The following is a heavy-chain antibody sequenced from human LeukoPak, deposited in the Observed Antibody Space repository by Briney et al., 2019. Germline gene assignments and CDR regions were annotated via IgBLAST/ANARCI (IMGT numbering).Heavy chain of an antibody. D-gene: IGHD1-26*01. V-gene: IGHV4-34*01. CDR1: GGSFSGYY. Sequence: SETLSLTCAVYGGSFSGYYWSWIRQPPGKGLEWIGEINHSGSTNYNPSLKSRVTISVDTSKNQFSLKLSSVTAADTAVYYCASRDGWSGSYHGFDPWGQGTLVTVSS. J-gene: IGHJ5*02. CDR2: INHSGST. CDR3: ASRDGWSGSYHGFDP.